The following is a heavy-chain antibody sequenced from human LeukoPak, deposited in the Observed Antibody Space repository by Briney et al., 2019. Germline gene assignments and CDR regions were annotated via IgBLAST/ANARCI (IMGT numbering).Heavy chain of an antibody. CDR2: ISAYNGNT. Sequence: GASVKVSCKASGYTFTSYGISWVRQAPGQGLEWMGWISAYNGNTNYAQKLQGRVTMTTDTSTSTAYMGLRSLRSDDTAVYYCARRIVGATTTFSPIPRSDWFDPWGQGTLVTVSS. V-gene: IGHV1-18*01. CDR1: GYTFTSYG. J-gene: IGHJ5*02. CDR3: ARRIVGATTTFSPIPRSDWFDP. D-gene: IGHD1-26*01.